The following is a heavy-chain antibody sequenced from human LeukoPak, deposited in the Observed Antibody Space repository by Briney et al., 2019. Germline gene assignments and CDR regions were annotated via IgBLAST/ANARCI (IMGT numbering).Heavy chain of an antibody. CDR3: ARMNGDYYRVDF. CDR2: IYPGSSDT. Sequence: GESLKISCRASGYSFSIYRFAWVGRLPGEGLECMGIIYPGSSDTRYSPSFQGQVTISADKSFNTAYLQWSSLKASDTAMYYCARMNGDYYRVDFWGQGSLVSVSS. V-gene: IGHV5-51*01. D-gene: IGHD4-17*01. CDR1: GYSFSIYR. J-gene: IGHJ4*01.